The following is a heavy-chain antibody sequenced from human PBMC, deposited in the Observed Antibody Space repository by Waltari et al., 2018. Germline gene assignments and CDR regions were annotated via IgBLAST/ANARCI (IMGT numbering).Heavy chain of an antibody. CDR2: INHSGST. V-gene: IGHV4-34*01. CDR3: ARSRNRCSSTSCPNRGFDY. J-gene: IGHJ4*02. CDR1: GGSFSGYY. Sequence: QVQLKQWGAGLLKPSETLSLTCAVYGGSFSGYYWSWIRQPHGKGLEWIGEINHSGSTNYNPSLKSRVTISVDTSKNQFSLKLSSVTAADTAVYYCARSRNRCSSTSCPNRGFDYWGQGTLVTVSS. D-gene: IGHD2-2*01.